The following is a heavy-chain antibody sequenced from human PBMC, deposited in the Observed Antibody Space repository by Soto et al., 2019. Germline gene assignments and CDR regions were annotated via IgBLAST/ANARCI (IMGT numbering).Heavy chain of an antibody. D-gene: IGHD5-12*01. CDR3: ARGEMATISMFDY. CDR1: GGTFSSYT. Sequence: VASVKLSCKACGGTFSSYTISWVRQAPGQGLEWMGRIIPILGIANYAQKFQGRVTITADKSTSTAYMELSSLRSEDTAVYYCARGEMATISMFDYWGQGTLVTVSS. V-gene: IGHV1-69*02. CDR2: IIPILGIA. J-gene: IGHJ4*02.